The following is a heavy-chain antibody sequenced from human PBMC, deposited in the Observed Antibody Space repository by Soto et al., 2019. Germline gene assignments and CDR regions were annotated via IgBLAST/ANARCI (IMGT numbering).Heavy chain of an antibody. CDR3: AIQEYSSSSDDYFVS. CDR2: INHSGST. V-gene: IGHV4-34*01. CDR1: GGSFSGYY. Sequence: SETLSLTCAVYGGSFSGYYWSWIRQPPGKGLEWIGEINHSGSTNYNPSLKSRVTISVDTSKNQFSLKLSSVTAADTAVYYCAIQEYSSSSDDYFVSLGQGILVSVSP. D-gene: IGHD6-6*01. J-gene: IGHJ4*02.